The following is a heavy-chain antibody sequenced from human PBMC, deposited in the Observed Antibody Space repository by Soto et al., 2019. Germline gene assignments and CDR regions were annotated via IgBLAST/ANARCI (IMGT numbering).Heavy chain of an antibody. V-gene: IGHV3-33*01. J-gene: IGHJ4*02. CDR2: IWYDGSNK. Sequence: ESGGGVVQPGRSLRLSCAASGFTFSSYGMHWVRQAPGKGLEWVAVIWYDGSNKYYADSVKGRFTISRDNSKNTLYLQMNSLRAEDTAVYYCARDGSRIYSSSYFDYWGQGTLVTVSS. CDR3: ARDGSRIYSSSYFDY. D-gene: IGHD6-13*01. CDR1: GFTFSSYG.